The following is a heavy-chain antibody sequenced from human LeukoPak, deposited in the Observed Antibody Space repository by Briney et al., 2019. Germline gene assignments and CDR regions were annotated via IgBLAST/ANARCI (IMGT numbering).Heavy chain of an antibody. CDR2: IKSDGSST. Sequence: GGSLRLSCAAPGFTFSKYWMHWVRQAPGKGLVWVSCIKSDGSSTSIADSAKGRFTISRDNAKNTVYLQMNSLRAEDTAVYYCVRDNRSYNFDYWGQGTLVIVSS. D-gene: IGHD1-26*01. CDR3: VRDNRSYNFDY. V-gene: IGHV3-74*01. J-gene: IGHJ4*02. CDR1: GFTFSKYW.